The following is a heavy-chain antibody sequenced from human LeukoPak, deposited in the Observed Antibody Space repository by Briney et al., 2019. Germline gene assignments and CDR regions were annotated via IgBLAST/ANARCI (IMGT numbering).Heavy chain of an antibody. D-gene: IGHD1-1*01. CDR2: IYHSGST. Sequence: PSETLSLTCTVSGGSISSSSYYWGWIRQAPGKGLEWIATIYHSGSTYYNPSLQSRVTISLDTSKNQFSLKLSSVTAADTAVYYCARAPNWKHFDYWGQGTLVTVSS. CDR1: GGSISSSSYY. J-gene: IGHJ4*02. CDR3: ARAPNWKHFDY. V-gene: IGHV4-39*07.